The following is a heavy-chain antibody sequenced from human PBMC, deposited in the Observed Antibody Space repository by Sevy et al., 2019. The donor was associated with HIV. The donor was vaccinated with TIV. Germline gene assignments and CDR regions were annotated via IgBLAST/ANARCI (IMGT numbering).Heavy chain of an antibody. J-gene: IGHJ4*02. Sequence: GGSLRLSCAASGFAFSSSTMNWVRQAPGKGLEWVAAIRSSGSYIHYSDSVKGRFTISRDNAKSSLHLQMDSLRVEDAAVYYCARGASVAGRGGFDYWGQGTLVTVSS. D-gene: IGHD6-19*01. CDR2: IRSSGSYI. CDR1: GFAFSSST. V-gene: IGHV3-21*04. CDR3: ARGASVAGRGGFDY.